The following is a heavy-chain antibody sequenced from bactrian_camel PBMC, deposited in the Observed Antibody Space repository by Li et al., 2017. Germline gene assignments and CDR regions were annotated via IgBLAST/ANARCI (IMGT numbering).Heavy chain of an antibody. CDR2: INSDGSA. CDR3: VSQDNTDYAWY. V-gene: IGHV3S53*01. J-gene: IGHJ4*01. D-gene: IGHD4*01. CDR1: GYTYCKYD. Sequence: HVQLVESGGGSVEAGGSLTLSCTASGYTYCKYDMSWYRQAPGKEREGLATINSDGSATYADSVKGRFTISRDNAKNTVYLQMDSLKPEDTAVYYCVSQDNTDYAWYWGQGTQVTVS.